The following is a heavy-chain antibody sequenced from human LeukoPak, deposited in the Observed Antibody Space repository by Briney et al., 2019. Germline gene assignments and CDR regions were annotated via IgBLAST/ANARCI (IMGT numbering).Heavy chain of an antibody. J-gene: IGHJ3*02. CDR2: IYYSGST. D-gene: IGHD2-2*01. CDR3: ARAHCSSTSCSPTESFDI. CDR1: GGSISSHY. Sequence: KSSETLSLTCIVSGGSISSHYWSWIRQPPGKGLECIGNIYYSGSTNYNPSLKSRVTISIDTSKNQFSLKLSSVTAADTAVYYCARAHCSSTSCSPTESFDIWGQGTMVTVSS. V-gene: IGHV4-59*11.